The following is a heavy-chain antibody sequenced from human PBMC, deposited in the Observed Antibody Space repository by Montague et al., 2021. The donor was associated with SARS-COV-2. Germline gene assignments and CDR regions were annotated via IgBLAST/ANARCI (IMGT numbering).Heavy chain of an antibody. Sequence: FRSLSCAASGFTFSSYAMHWFRQAPGKGLEWVAVISYDGSNKYYADSVKGRFTISRDNSKNTLYLQMNSLRAEDTAVYYCARGFRGGYSTFDYWGQGTLVTVSS. CDR2: ISYDGSNK. J-gene: IGHJ4*02. CDR1: GFTFSSYA. D-gene: IGHD2-21*01. V-gene: IGHV3-30*04. CDR3: ARGFRGGYSTFDY.